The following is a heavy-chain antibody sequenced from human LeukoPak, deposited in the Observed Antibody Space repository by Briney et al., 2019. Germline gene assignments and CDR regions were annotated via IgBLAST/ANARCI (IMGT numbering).Heavy chain of an antibody. V-gene: IGHV5-51*01. CDR1: GYSFTSYW. CDR2: IYPGDSDT. CDR3: ARHEAPYYYDSSSYYGWFDP. D-gene: IGHD3-22*01. Sequence: GESLKISCKGSGYSFTSYWIGWVRQMPGKGLEWMGIIYPGDSDTRYSPSFQGQVTISADKSISTAYLQWSSLKASDTAMYYCARHEAPYYYDSSSYYGWFDPWGQGTLVTVSS. J-gene: IGHJ5*02.